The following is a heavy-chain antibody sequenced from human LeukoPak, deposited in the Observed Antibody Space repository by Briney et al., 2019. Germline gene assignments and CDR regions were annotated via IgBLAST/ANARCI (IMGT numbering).Heavy chain of an antibody. J-gene: IGHJ6*02. CDR2: IYYSGST. Sequence: KASETLSLTCTVSGGSISTYYGNWIRQAPGKGLEWIGYIYYSGSTNYNPSLKSRVTISVDTSKNQFSLKLSSVTAADTAVYYCASSPDYCSGGSCYAYYYYGMDVWGQGTTVTVSS. CDR3: ASSPDYCSGGSCYAYYYYGMDV. CDR1: GGSISTYY. V-gene: IGHV4-59*01. D-gene: IGHD2-15*01.